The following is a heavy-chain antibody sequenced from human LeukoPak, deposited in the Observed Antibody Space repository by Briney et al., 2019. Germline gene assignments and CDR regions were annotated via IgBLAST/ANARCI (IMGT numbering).Heavy chain of an antibody. D-gene: IGHD6-19*01. J-gene: IGHJ4*02. V-gene: IGHV3-23*01. Sequence: GGSLRLSCAASGFTFSSYAMNWVRQAPGKGLEWVSVISSSGGSTYYADSVKGRFIFSRDNSKNTLYLQMNSLRAEDTAVYYCTKAGIAVPATPDYWGQGTLVTVSS. CDR2: ISSSGGST. CDR1: GFTFSSYA. CDR3: TKAGIAVPATPDY.